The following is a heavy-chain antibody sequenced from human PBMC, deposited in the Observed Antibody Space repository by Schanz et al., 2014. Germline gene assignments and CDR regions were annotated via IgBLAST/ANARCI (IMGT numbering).Heavy chain of an antibody. Sequence: VRRVEAGGGLVKPGGSLRLSLAASGFSFSQYCIHLVRPAPGKGLGWVAVISYDGTNEYYAESVKGRFTISRDNGETSVYLQINSLRVEDTAVYYCARFLARYQYYGVDVWGQGTTVIVSS. CDR3: ARFLARYQYYGVDV. CDR1: GFSFSQYC. CDR2: ISYDGTNE. D-gene: IGHD3-3*01. V-gene: IGHV3-30*03. J-gene: IGHJ6*02.